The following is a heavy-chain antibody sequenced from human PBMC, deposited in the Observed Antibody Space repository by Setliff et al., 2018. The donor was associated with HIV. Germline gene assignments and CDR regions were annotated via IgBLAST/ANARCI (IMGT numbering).Heavy chain of an antibody. V-gene: IGHV4-38-2*02. CDR3: ARKEKGGAFDI. CDR1: GYSISSGYY. CDR2: IHQSGST. J-gene: IGHJ3*02. Sequence: SETLSLTCTVSGYSISSGYYWGWIRQPPGKGLEWIGSIHQSGSTYYNSSLQSRVTISVDTPKKQFSLHLNSVTAADTAVYYCARKEKGGAFDIWGLGTLVTVSS.